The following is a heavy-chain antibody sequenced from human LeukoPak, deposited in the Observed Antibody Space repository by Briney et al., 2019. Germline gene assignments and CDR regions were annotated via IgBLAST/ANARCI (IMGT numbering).Heavy chain of an antibody. J-gene: IGHJ4*02. CDR3: ARDKETGEGY. V-gene: IGHV3-7*01. CDR2: IKQDGSEK. Sequence: GRSLRLSCAASGFTLSSYWMSWVRQAPGRGLEWVANIKQDGSEKYYVDSVKGRFTISRDNAKNSLYLQMNSLRAEDTAVYYCARDKETGEGYWGQGTLVTVSS. D-gene: IGHD7-27*01. CDR1: GFTLSSYW.